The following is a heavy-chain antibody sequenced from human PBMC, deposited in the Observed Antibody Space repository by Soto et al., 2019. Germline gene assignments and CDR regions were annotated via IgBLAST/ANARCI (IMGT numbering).Heavy chain of an antibody. J-gene: IGHJ5*01. CDR1: RGCISSGDYY. CDR2: IYYSGST. V-gene: IGHV4-30-4*01. CDR3: ALDFGRKSVACNWFYP. Sequence: PSETLSLTCTVSRGCISSGDYYWSCIRQPPVKGLEWIRYIYYSGSTYYNPTLKRPVPLSVDTSKKQFSRKLSSLTAAHTPLYYCALDFGRKSVACNWFYPRGRRSLVTVSS. D-gene: IGHD1-26*01.